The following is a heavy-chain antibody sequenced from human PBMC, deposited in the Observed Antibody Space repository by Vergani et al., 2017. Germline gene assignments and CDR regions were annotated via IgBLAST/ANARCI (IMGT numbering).Heavy chain of an antibody. V-gene: IGHV4-34*01. CDR2: INHSGST. Sequence: QVQLQQWGAGLLKPSETLSLTCAVYGGSFSGYYWSWIRQPPGKGLEWIGEINHSGSTNYNPSLQSRVTISVDTSKNQFSLKLSSVTAADTAVYYCARGSGWYGNAFDIWGQGTMVTVSS. CDR3: ARGSGWYGNAFDI. CDR1: GGSFSGYY. D-gene: IGHD6-19*01. J-gene: IGHJ3*02.